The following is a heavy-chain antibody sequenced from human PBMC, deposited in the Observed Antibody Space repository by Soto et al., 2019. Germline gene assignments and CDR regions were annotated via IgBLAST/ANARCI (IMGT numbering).Heavy chain of an antibody. CDR1: GYTFSDYY. Sequence: QVQLVQSGAEVKKPGASVTGSCKASGYTFSDYYLHWVRQDPGQGPEWMGRINPNSGDAKFAQKFQGRVTMTRDTSVRTAFMELNWLKSDDTAVYYCARESGGATATLDYYYFYMDVWGKGTTVTVSS. J-gene: IGHJ6*03. CDR3: ARESGGATATLDYYYFYMDV. CDR2: INPNSGDA. V-gene: IGHV1-2*06. D-gene: IGHD5-12*01.